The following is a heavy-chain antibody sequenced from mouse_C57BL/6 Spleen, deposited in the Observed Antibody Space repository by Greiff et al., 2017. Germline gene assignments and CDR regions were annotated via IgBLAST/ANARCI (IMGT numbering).Heavy chain of an antibody. D-gene: IGHD1-1*01. J-gene: IGHJ2*01. Sequence: QVQLKQPGAELVKPGASVKLSCKASGYTFTSYWMHWVKQRPGQGLEWIGMIHPNSGSTNYNEKFKSKATLTVDKSSSTAYMQLSSLTSEDSAVYYCANHYYYGSRVVYFDYWGQGTTLTVSS. CDR1: GYTFTSYW. CDR3: ANHYYYGSRVVYFDY. CDR2: IHPNSGST. V-gene: IGHV1-64*01.